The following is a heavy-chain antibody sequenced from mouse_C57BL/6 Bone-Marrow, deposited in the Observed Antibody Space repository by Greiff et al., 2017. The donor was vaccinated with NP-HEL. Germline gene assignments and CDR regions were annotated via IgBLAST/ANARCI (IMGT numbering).Heavy chain of an antibody. Sequence: EVQLVESGPVLVKPGASVKMSCKASGYTFTDYYMNWVKQSHGKSLEWIGVINPYNGGTSYNQKFKGKATLTVDKSSSTAYMELNSLTSEDSAVYYCARWVYYGSSYAMDYWGQGTSVTVSS. CDR1: GYTFTDYY. J-gene: IGHJ4*01. CDR3: ARWVYYGSSYAMDY. D-gene: IGHD1-1*01. V-gene: IGHV1-19*01. CDR2: INPYNGGT.